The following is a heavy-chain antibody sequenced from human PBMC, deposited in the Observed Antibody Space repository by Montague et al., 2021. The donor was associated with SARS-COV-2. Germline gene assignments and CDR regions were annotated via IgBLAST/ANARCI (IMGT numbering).Heavy chain of an antibody. CDR2: VDFSGNT. CDR1: GGPISGSSDY. Sequence: SETLSLTCTVTGGPISGSSDYWGWIRQSPGKGLEWIASVDFSGNTXYSPSLKSRLTISVDTSKNQFSLKLNSVTAADTALYYCARREYSYGWGDWGQGTLSPSPQ. CDR3: ARREYSYGWGD. D-gene: IGHD5-18*01. V-gene: IGHV4-39*01. J-gene: IGHJ4*02.